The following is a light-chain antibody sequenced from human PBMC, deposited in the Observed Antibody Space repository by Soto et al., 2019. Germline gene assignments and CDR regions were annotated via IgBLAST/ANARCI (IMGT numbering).Light chain of an antibody. Sequence: QPVLTQSSSACASLGSSVKLTCTLSSGHSSYIIAWHQQQPGKAPRYLMKLEGSGSYNKGSGVPDRFSGSSSGADRYLTISNLQFEDEADYYCETWDSNSWVFGGGTKVTVL. V-gene: IGLV4-60*02. CDR3: ETWDSNSWV. CDR2: LEGSGSY. CDR1: SGHSSYI. J-gene: IGLJ3*02.